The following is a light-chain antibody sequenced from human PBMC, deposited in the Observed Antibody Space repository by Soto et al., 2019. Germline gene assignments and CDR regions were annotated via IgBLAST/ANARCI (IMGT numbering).Light chain of an antibody. CDR1: TSNIGGNT. V-gene: IGLV1-44*01. CDR3: ASWDGSLNAVT. J-gene: IGLJ2*01. Sequence: QSVLTQPPSASGTPGQRVTISCSGSTSNIGGNTVNWYQQLPGTAHKLLIYRNNHRPSGVPDRFSGSKSGTSASLAISGLQSEDEAAYYCASWDGSLNAVTFGGGTKLAVL. CDR2: RNN.